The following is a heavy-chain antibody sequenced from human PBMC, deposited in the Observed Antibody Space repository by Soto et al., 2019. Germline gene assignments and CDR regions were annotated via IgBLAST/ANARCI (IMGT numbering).Heavy chain of an antibody. CDR2: IYYSGST. Sequence: SETLSLTCTVSGGSIISGGYYWIWIRQHPGKGLEWIGYIYYSGSTYYNPSLKSRVTISVDTSKNQFSLKLSSVAAADTAVYYCARVNSYGYSYYYYYGMDVWGQGTTVTVSS. D-gene: IGHD5-18*01. CDR3: ARVNSYGYSYYYYYGMDV. CDR1: GGSIISGGYY. V-gene: IGHV4-31*03. J-gene: IGHJ6*02.